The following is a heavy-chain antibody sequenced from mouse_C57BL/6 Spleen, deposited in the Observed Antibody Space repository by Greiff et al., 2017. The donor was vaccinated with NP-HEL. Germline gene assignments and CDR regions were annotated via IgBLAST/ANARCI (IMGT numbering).Heavy chain of an antibody. CDR3: ARDRAMDY. J-gene: IGHJ4*01. CDR1: GFTFSDYY. Sequence: EVKLMESEGGLVQPGSSMKLSCTASGFTFSDYYMAWVCQVPEKGLEWVANINYDGSSTYYLDSLKSRFIISRDNAKNILYLQMSSLKSEDTATYYCARDRAMDYWGQGTSVTVSS. CDR2: INYDGSST. V-gene: IGHV5-16*01.